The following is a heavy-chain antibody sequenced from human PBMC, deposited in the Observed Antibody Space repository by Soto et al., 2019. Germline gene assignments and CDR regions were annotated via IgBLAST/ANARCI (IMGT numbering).Heavy chain of an antibody. D-gene: IGHD1-7*01. CDR1: GFTFSAFG. CDR2: IGSSGTTT. V-gene: IGHV3-23*01. J-gene: IGHJ4*02. Sequence: EVQLLASGGGLVQPGGSLRLSCAASGFTFSAFGMTLVRQSPGKGLEWVSSIGSSGTTTYYADSVKGRFTISRDNSKNTLFLQTNSLRVEDTAVYYCAKLITGTTSYWGQGTLVTVSS. CDR3: AKLITGTTSY.